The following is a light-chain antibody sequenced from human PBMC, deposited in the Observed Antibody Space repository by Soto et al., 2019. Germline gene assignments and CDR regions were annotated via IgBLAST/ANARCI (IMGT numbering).Light chain of an antibody. J-gene: IGKJ2*01. Sequence: EIVLTQSPGTLSLSPGERATLSCRASQSVSSSYLAWYQQKPGQAPRVLIYGASSRATGIPDRFSGSGSGTDFTLTINRLEPEDFAVYFCQQYGTSPYTFGQGTKLEIK. V-gene: IGKV3-20*01. CDR2: GAS. CDR3: QQYGTSPYT. CDR1: QSVSSSY.